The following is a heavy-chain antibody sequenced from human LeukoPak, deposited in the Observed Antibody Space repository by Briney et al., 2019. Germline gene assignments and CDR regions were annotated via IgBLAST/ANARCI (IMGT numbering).Heavy chain of an antibody. V-gene: IGHV4-34*01. CDR1: GESFSGYY. CDR2: INQSGTT. CDR3: ARGPSHGGKYRGFFDH. J-gene: IGHJ4*02. D-gene: IGHD4-23*01. Sequence: SETLSLTCAVYGESFSGYYWSRIRHPPGKGLEWIGEINQSGTTNYSPSLKSRVSISVDPSKNQFSLRLNSVNAADTAVYFCARGPSHGGKYRGFFDHWGQGTLVTVSS.